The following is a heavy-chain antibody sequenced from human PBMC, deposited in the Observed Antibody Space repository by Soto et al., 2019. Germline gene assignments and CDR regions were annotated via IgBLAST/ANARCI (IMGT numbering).Heavy chain of an antibody. V-gene: IGHV3-11*05. Sequence: TGGSLRLSCAASGFTFSDYYMSWIRQAPGKGLEWVSYISSSSSYTNYADSVKGRFTISRDNAKNSLYLQMNSLRAEDTAVYYYARDGSLGSGYYYGMDVWGQGTTVTVSS. CDR2: ISSSSSYT. CDR1: GFTFSDYY. J-gene: IGHJ6*02. CDR3: ARDGSLGSGYYYGMDV. D-gene: IGHD7-27*01.